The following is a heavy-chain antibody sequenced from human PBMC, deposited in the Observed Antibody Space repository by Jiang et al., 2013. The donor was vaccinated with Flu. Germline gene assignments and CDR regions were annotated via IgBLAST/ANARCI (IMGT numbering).Heavy chain of an antibody. D-gene: IGHD3-3*01. CDR2: IYYSGST. CDR3: ARKTGETYYDFWSGYSDAFDI. J-gene: IGHJ3*02. V-gene: IGHV4-31*03. Sequence: GPGLVKPSQTLSLTCTVPGGSISSGGYYWSWIRQHPGKGLEWIGYIYYSGSTYYNPSLKSRVTISVDTSKNQFSLKLSSVTAADTAVYYCARKTGETYYDFWSGYSDAFDIWGQGTMVTVSS. CDR1: GGSISSGGYY.